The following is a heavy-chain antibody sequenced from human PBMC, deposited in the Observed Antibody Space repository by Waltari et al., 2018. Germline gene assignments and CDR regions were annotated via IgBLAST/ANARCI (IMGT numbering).Heavy chain of an antibody. J-gene: IGHJ5*02. CDR3: AKNNWGSNWFDP. D-gene: IGHD7-27*01. Sequence: QVQLQESGPGLVKPSETLSLTCTVSGGSVRSSYWSWFRQSPGKGLEGIGDNDFTGSTTYIPSLPSRVTISLDTSKNGLSLPLTSVTAADTAVSYCAKNNWGSNWFDPWGQGTLVTVSS. V-gene: IGHV4-59*02. CDR1: GGSVRSSY. CDR2: NDFTGST.